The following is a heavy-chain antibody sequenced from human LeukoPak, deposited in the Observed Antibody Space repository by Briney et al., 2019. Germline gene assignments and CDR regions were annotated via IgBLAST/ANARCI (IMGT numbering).Heavy chain of an antibody. CDR2: INHSGST. J-gene: IGHJ6*03. D-gene: IGHD2-15*01. CDR3: ARWVVAADYYYYMDV. V-gene: IGHV4-34*01. Sequence: PSETLSLTCAVYGGSFSDYYWTWLRQPPGKGLEWIGEINHSGSTNYNPSLKSRVTISVDTSKNQFSLKLSSVTAADTAVYYCARWVVAADYYYYMDVWGKGTTVTVSS. CDR1: GGSFSDYY.